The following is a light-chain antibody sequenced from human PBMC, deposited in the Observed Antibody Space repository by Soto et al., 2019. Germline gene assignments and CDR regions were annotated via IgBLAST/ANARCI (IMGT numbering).Light chain of an antibody. CDR1: NSNFGSNT. CDR2: SNS. CDR3: AAWDDSLNGLV. Sequence: QSVLTQPPSASGNPGQRVTISCSGSNSNFGSNTVNWYQQLPGTAPKLLIYSNSWRPSGVPDRFSGSKSGTSASLAISGLQSEDEADYYCAAWDDSLNGLVFGTGTKLTVL. V-gene: IGLV1-44*01. J-gene: IGLJ1*01.